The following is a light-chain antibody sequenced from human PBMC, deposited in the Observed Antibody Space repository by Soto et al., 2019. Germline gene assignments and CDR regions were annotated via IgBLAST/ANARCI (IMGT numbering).Light chain of an antibody. J-gene: IGKJ1*01. Sequence: EIVLTQSPGTLSLSPGERATLSCRASQSVSSSYLAWYQQKPGQAPRLLIYGASSRATGIPDRYSGRGSGTDFTLTISRLEPEDFAVYYCHQYGSSPGTFGQGTKVEIK. CDR3: HQYGSSPGT. CDR2: GAS. V-gene: IGKV3-20*01. CDR1: QSVSSSY.